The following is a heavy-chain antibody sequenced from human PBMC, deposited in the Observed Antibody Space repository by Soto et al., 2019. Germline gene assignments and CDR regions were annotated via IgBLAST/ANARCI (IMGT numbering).Heavy chain of an antibody. J-gene: IGHJ4*02. V-gene: IGHV4-59*08. CDR1: GGSISSYY. CDR3: ARLKDRGYFDY. CDR2: IYYSGST. Sequence: PSETLSLTCTVSGGSISSYYWSWIRQPPGKGLEWIWYIYYSGSTNYNPSLKSRVTISVDTSKNQFSLKLSSVTAADTAVYYCARLKDRGYFDYWGQGTLVTVSS.